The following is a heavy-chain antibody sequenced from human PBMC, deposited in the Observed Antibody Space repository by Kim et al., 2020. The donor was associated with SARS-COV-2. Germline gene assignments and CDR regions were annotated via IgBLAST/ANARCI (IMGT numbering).Heavy chain of an antibody. V-gene: IGHV3-23*01. CDR3: AKVDYDFWSGYYPPRY. D-gene: IGHD3-3*01. Sequence: SMKGRFTISRDNSKNTLYLQMNSLRAEDTAVYYCAKVDYDFWSGYYPPRYWGQGTLVTVSS. J-gene: IGHJ4*02.